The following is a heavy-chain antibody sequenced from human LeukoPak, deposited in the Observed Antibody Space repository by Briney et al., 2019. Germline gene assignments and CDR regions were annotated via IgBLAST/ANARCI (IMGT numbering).Heavy chain of an antibody. V-gene: IGHV3-30-3*01. Sequence: GGPLRLSCAASGFTFNSYAMHWVRQAPRKGLEWVADISYDGNKKYYADSVKGRFTISRDTFKNKLFVQMNSLSAEDTAVYYCARDDGYYDSSGSLDYWGQGTLVTVSS. CDR3: ARDDGYYDSSGSLDY. D-gene: IGHD3-22*01. CDR2: ISYDGNKK. CDR1: GFTFNSYA. J-gene: IGHJ4*02.